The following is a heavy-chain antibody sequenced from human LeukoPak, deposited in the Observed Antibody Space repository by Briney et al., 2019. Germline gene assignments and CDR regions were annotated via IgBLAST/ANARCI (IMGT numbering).Heavy chain of an antibody. CDR3: ARDLGILTGYYSNWFDP. J-gene: IGHJ5*02. Sequence: ASVKVSCKASGYTFTSYDINWVRQATGQGLEWMGWMNPNSGNTGYAQKFQGRVTMTRDTSISTAYMELSRLRSDDTAVYYCARDLGILTGYYSNWFDPWGQGTLVTVSS. CDR2: MNPNSGNT. D-gene: IGHD3-9*01. CDR1: GYTFTSYD. V-gene: IGHV1-8*01.